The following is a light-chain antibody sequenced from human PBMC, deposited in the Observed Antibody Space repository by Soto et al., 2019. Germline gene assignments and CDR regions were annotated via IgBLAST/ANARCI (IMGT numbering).Light chain of an antibody. Sequence: QSALTQPASVSGSPGQSITISCTGTSSDIGAYDYVSWYQQYPGRVPKLLIHEVTNRPSGVSDRFSGSKSGNTASLTISGLQAEDEADYYCSSYTSSSTPFVFGTGTQLTVL. CDR3: SSYTSSSTPFV. CDR1: SSDIGAYDY. CDR2: EVT. V-gene: IGLV2-14*01. J-gene: IGLJ7*01.